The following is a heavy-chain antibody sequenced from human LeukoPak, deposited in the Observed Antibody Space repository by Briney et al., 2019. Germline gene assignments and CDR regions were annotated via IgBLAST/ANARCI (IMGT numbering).Heavy chain of an antibody. V-gene: IGHV3-74*01. Sequence: PGGSLRLSCAASGFSFNSHWMHWVRQAPGKGPVWVSRINSDGSSTNYADSVKGRFTISRDNAKNTLYLQMNSLRAEDTAVYYCARDHGSYYGSGYYYYMDVWGKGTTVTVSS. CDR2: INSDGSST. CDR1: GFSFNSHW. J-gene: IGHJ6*03. CDR3: ARDHGSYYGSGYYYYMDV. D-gene: IGHD3-10*01.